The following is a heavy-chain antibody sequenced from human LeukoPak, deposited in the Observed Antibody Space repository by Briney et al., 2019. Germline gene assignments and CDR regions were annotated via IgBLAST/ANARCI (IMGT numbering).Heavy chain of an antibody. D-gene: IGHD2-21*02. CDR1: GFTFSNYG. CDR3: AREVTPYY. CDR2: ISYDGSNK. V-gene: IGHV3-30*03. J-gene: IGHJ4*02. Sequence: PGGSLRLSCAASGFTFSNYGMHWVRQAPGKGLEWVSFISYDGSNKYYADSVKGRFTISRDNSKNTLYLQMNSLRAEDTAVYYCAREVTPYYWGQGTLATVSS.